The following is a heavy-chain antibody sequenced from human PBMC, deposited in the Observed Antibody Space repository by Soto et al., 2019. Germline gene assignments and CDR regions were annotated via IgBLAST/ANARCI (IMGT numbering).Heavy chain of an antibody. CDR1: GFTFSSYS. D-gene: IGHD3-10*01. CDR3: ARVSMARGCMDV. J-gene: IGHJ6*02. V-gene: IGHV3-21*01. Sequence: EVQLVESGGGLVKPGGSLRLSCAASGFTFSSYSMNWVRQAPGKGLEWVSSISSSSSYIYYADSVKGRFTISRDNAKNSLYLQMNSLRAEDTAVYYCARVSMARGCMDVWGQGTTVTVSS. CDR2: ISSSSSYI.